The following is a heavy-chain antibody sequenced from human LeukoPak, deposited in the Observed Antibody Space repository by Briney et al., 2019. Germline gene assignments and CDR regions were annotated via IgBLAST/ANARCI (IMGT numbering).Heavy chain of an antibody. J-gene: IGHJ3*02. CDR3: AMSSGSYYNTDAFDI. CDR2: ISAYNGNT. Sequence: ASVKVSCKASGYTFTTCGTSWVRQAPGQGLEWMGWISAYNGNTNYAQKLQGRVTMTTDTSTSTAYMELRSLRSDDTAVYYCAMSSGSYYNTDAFDIWGQGTMVTVSS. D-gene: IGHD3-10*01. V-gene: IGHV1-18*01. CDR1: GYTFTTCG.